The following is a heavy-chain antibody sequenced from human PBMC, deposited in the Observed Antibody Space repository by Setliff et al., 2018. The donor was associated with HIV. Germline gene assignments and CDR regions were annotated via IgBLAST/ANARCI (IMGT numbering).Heavy chain of an antibody. Sequence: ASVKVSCKSSGSTFNNYDIIWLRQATGQGLEWLGWMNLNSDVAGYAPGFHDRLTMTRSTSMDTTNLELRSLRSEDTAVYYCARGRGVRGVIITGGLDVWGKGTTVTVSS. J-gene: IGHJ6*04. CDR2: MNLNSDVA. D-gene: IGHD3-10*01. CDR3: ARGRGVRGVIITGGLDV. CDR1: GSTFNNYD. V-gene: IGHV1-8*01.